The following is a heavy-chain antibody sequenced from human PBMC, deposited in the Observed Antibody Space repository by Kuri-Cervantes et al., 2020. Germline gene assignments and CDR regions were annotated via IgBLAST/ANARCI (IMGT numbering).Heavy chain of an antibody. CDR2: IYYSGST. CDR1: GGSISSSSYY. D-gene: IGHD3-9*01. J-gene: IGHJ2*01. Sequence: SETLSLSCTVSGGSISSSSYYWGWIRQPPGKGLEWIGSIYYSGSTYYNPSLKSRVTISVDTSKNQFSLKLSSVTAADTAVYYCARDQRVLRYFDWFGKGNWYFDLWGRGTLVTVSS. CDR3: ARDQRVLRYFDWFGKGNWYFDL. V-gene: IGHV4-39*07.